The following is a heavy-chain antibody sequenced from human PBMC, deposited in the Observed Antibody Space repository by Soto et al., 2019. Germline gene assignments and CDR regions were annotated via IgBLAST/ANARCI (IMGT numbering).Heavy chain of an antibody. V-gene: IGHV1-8*01. CDR1: GYTFTSYD. CDR3: ARWPDGYYYYGMDV. J-gene: IGHJ6*02. CDR2: MNTNSGNT. Sequence: GASVKVSCKASGYTFTSYDINWVRQATGQGIERMGWMNTNSGNTGYAQKFQGRVTMTRNTYISTAYMELSSLRSEDTAVYYCARWPDGYYYYGMDVWGQGTTVTVSS.